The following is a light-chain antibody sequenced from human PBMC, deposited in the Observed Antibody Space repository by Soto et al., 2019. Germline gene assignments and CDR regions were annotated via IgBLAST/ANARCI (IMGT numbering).Light chain of an antibody. J-gene: IGKJ1*01. CDR3: QQYNNWPPWT. CDR2: AAS. V-gene: IGKV3-15*01. Sequence: EIVMTQSPATLSVSPGERATLSCRASQSVSSNLAWYQHKPGQAPRLLIYAASTRATGIPARFSGSGSGTEFTLALSSLQSEDFAVYYCQQYNNWPPWTFGQGTKVEIK. CDR1: QSVSSN.